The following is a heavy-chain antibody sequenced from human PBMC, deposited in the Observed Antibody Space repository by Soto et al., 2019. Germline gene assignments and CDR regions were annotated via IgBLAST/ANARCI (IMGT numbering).Heavy chain of an antibody. CDR3: AKAVGSSWYYYDGMDV. V-gene: IGHV3-23*01. CDR2: ISGSGGST. J-gene: IGHJ6*02. CDR1: GFTFSSYA. Sequence: GGSLRLSCAASGFTFSSYAMSWVRQAPGKGLEWVSAISGSGGSTYYADSVKGRFTISRDNTKNPLYLQMNSLRAEDTAVYDGAKAVGSSWYYYDGMDVWGQGTTVTVSS. D-gene: IGHD6-13*01.